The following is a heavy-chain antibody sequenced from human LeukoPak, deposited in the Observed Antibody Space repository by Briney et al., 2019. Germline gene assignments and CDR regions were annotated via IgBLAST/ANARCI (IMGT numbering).Heavy chain of an antibody. J-gene: IGHJ4*02. CDR1: GFTFNTFN. CDR3: ARGHYDVLAASYKWTPDY. Sequence: GGSLRLSWVASGFTFNTFNMNWVRQAPGKGLEWVSSITSGGDYIYYADSVKGRFTTSRDNAKISLSRQLNSLRVEDTAAYYCARGHYDVLAASYKWTPDYWGQGTLVTVSS. D-gene: IGHD3-9*01. CDR2: ITSGGDYI. V-gene: IGHV3-21*01.